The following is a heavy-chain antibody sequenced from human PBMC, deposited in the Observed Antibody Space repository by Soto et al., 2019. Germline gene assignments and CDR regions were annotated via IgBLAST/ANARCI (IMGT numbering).Heavy chain of an antibody. Sequence: EVQLLESGGGLVQPGGSLRLSCAASGFTFSSYAMSWVRQAPGKGLEWVSAISGSGGSTYYADSVKGRFTISRDNSKNTLYLQSNSLRAEDTAVYYCAKGCGDYDFWSGYSRPYYFDYWGQGTLVTVSS. V-gene: IGHV3-23*01. J-gene: IGHJ4*02. CDR1: GFTFSSYA. CDR2: ISGSGGST. D-gene: IGHD3-3*01. CDR3: AKGCGDYDFWSGYSRPYYFDY.